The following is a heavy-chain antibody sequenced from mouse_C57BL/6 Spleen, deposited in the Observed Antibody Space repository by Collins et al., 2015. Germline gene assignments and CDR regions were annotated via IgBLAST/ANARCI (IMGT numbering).Heavy chain of an antibody. V-gene: IGHV1-66*01. CDR2: IFPGSGNT. D-gene: IGHD2-3*01. Sequence: QVQLQQSGPELVKPGASVKISRKASGYSFTSYYIHWVKQRPGQGLEWIGWIFPGSGNTKYNEKFKGKATLTADTSSSTAYMQLSSLTSEDSAVYFCARHDGYYKDYAMDYWGQGTSVTVSS. CDR1: GYSFTSYY. J-gene: IGHJ4*01. CDR3: ARHDGYYKDYAMDY.